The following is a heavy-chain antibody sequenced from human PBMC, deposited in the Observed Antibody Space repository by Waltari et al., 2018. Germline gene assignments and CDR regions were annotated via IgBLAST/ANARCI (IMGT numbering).Heavy chain of an antibody. J-gene: IGHJ5*02. CDR3: ARSGRQENWFDP. CDR2: ISSRGTYI. V-gene: IGHV3-21*02. Sequence: DVQLVESGGGLVRPGGSVRLSCEASGSTFGGYTFNWVRQPPVKGLEWLSSISSRGTYIYYKDSVKGRFIISRDNTKNSLYLQMDGLRADDTAVYYCARSGRQENWFDPWGQGILVTVSS. CDR1: GSTFGGYT. D-gene: IGHD2-15*01.